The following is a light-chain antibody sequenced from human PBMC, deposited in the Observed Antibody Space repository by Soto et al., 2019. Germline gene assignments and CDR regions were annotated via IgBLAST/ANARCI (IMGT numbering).Light chain of an antibody. CDR2: WAS. CDR1: QSVLYSSDNKNY. V-gene: IGKV4-1*01. CDR3: QQYLSIPRT. Sequence: DNVMTQSPDSLAVSLGERATINCKSSQSVLYSSDNKNYLAWYQHKPGQPPKLLIYWASTRESGVPDRFSGSGSGTDFTLTISSLQAEDVAVYYCQQYLSIPRTFGQGTKVDIK. J-gene: IGKJ1*01.